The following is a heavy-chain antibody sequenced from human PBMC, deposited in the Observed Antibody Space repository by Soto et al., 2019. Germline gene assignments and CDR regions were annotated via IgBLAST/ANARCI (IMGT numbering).Heavy chain of an antibody. CDR3: ARDYRDCSSTSCPYGMDV. Sequence: EVQLVESGGGLVQPGGSLRLSCAASGFTVSSNYMSWVRQAPGKGLEWVSVIYSGGSTYYADSVKGRFTISRDNSKNTLYLQVNSLRAEDTAVYYCARDYRDCSSTSCPYGMDVWGQGTTVTVSS. J-gene: IGHJ6*02. V-gene: IGHV3-66*01. D-gene: IGHD2-2*01. CDR2: IYSGGST. CDR1: GFTVSSNY.